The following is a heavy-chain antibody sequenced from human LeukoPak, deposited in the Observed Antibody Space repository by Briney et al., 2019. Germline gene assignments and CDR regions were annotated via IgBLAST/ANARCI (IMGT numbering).Heavy chain of an antibody. CDR2: INPNSGGT. J-gene: IGHJ4*02. D-gene: IGHD6-6*01. CDR1: GYTFTGYY. V-gene: IGHV1-2*02. CDR3: ARGFSSSSGLSGDY. Sequence: ASVTVSCKASGYTFTGYYMHWVRQAPGQGLEWMGWINPNSGGTNYAQKFQGRVTMTRDTSISTAYMELSRLRSDDTAVYYCARGFSSSSGLSGDYWGQGTLVTVSS.